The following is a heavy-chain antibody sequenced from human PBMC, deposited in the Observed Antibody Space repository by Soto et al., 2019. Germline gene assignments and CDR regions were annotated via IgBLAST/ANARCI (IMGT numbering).Heavy chain of an antibody. Sequence: EVQLVESGGGLVQPGGSLRLSCAASVFTFSSYWMHWVRQAPGKELVWVSLINSDGSSTSSADSVKGLFTISRDNAKNTLYLQMNSLRAEDTAVYYCARPGRCSGGSCYSWFDPWGQGTLVTVSS. CDR1: VFTFSSYW. J-gene: IGHJ5*02. V-gene: IGHV3-74*01. D-gene: IGHD2-15*01. CDR2: INSDGSST. CDR3: ARPGRCSGGSCYSWFDP.